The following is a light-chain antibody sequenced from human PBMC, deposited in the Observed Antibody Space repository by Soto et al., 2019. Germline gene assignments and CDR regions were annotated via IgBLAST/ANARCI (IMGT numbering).Light chain of an antibody. CDR1: SSDVGSYNL. CDR3: CSYAGYGSWV. J-gene: IGLJ3*02. V-gene: IGLV2-23*02. CDR2: EVS. Sequence: QSALTQPASVSGSPGQSIIISCTGTSSDVGSYNLVSWYLHHPGKAPKLMIYEVSKRPSGISNRFSGSKSGNTSSLTISGLQAADEADFYCCSYAGYGSWVFGGGTKLTVL.